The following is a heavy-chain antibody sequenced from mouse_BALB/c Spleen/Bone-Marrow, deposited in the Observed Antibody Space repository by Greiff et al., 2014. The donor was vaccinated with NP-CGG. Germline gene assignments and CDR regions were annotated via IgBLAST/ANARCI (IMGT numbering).Heavy chain of an antibody. V-gene: IGHV14-3*02. CDR3: ARWLPLAY. D-gene: IGHD2-2*01. Sequence: EVQLVESGAELVKPGASVKLSCTASGFNIKDTYMHWVKQRPEQGPEWIGRIDPANGNTKYDPKFQGKATITADTSSNTAYLQLSSLTSEETAVYYCARWLPLAYWGQRTLVTVSA. CDR1: GFNIKDTY. CDR2: IDPANGNT. J-gene: IGHJ3*01.